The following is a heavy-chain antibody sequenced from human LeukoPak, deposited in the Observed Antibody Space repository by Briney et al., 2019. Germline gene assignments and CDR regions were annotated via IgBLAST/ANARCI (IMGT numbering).Heavy chain of an antibody. CDR2: IYPGDSDT. CDR1: GYSFTSYW. V-gene: IGHV5-51*01. CDR3: ARCIPGYCSGGSCSNWFDP. Sequence: GESLKISCKGSGYSFTSYWIGWVRQMPGKGLEWMGIIYPGDSDTRYSPSSQGQVTISADKSISTAYLQWSSLKASDTAMYYCARCIPGYCSGGSCSNWFDPWGQGTLVTVSS. D-gene: IGHD2-15*01. J-gene: IGHJ5*02.